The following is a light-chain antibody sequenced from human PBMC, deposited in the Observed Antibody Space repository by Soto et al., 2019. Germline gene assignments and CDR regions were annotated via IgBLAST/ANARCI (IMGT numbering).Light chain of an antibody. V-gene: IGKV1-5*03. CDR1: QSISSW. J-gene: IGKJ1*01. CDR3: QQYNRYWT. CDR2: KAS. Sequence: DIQMTQSPSTLSASVGDRVTITCRASQSISSWLAWYQQKPGKAPKVLIYKASSLESGVPSRFSGSGSETEFTLTISSLLPDDFATYYCQQYNRYWTFGQGTKVDIK.